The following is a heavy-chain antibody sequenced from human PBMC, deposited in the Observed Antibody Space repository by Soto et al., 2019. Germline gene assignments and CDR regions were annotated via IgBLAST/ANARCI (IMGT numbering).Heavy chain of an antibody. D-gene: IGHD7-27*01. CDR1: GFTFINYA. CDR2: ISGGGDAA. V-gene: IGHV3-23*01. J-gene: IGHJ2*01. CDR3: ARKILGSTTRPDYWYFDL. Sequence: EVQLLESGGGLVQPGGSLRLSCAGSGFTFINYAMNWVRQAPGKGLEWVSSISGGGDAAFLGDSVRGRFTISRDNSKNTVTLQMNSLGVGDTAVYYCARKILGSTTRPDYWYFDLWGRGTLVTVSS.